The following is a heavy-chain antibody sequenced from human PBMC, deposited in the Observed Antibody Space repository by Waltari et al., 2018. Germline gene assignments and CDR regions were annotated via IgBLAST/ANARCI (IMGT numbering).Heavy chain of an antibody. CDR3: GREIGVSWRVVDY. J-gene: IGHJ4*02. CDR1: GYTFTGYY. Sequence: QVQLVQSGAEVKKRGASVKVSCKASGYTFTGYYIHGVRQAPGQGLEWMGWINPNSGGANYAQRFLGRVTMTRDTSISTAYMELNSLRSDDTALYYCGREIGVSWRVVDYWGQGTLVTVSS. V-gene: IGHV1-2*02. CDR2: INPNSGGA. D-gene: IGHD3-3*01.